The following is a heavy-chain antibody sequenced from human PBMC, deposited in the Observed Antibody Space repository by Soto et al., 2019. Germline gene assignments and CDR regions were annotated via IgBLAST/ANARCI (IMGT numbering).Heavy chain of an antibody. CDR1: VFSLSTSGVG. Sequence: HITLKESGPTLVKPTQTLTLTCTFSVFSLSTSGVGVCWIRQPPGKALEWLALIYLDDDKRHSPSLKSRLTITKDTSKNQVVLTMTNMDPVDTATYYCAHSGRYCSCGSCYRFDPWGQGTLVTVSS. CDR2: IYLDDDK. D-gene: IGHD2-15*01. V-gene: IGHV2-5*02. CDR3: AHSGRYCSCGSCYRFDP. J-gene: IGHJ5*02.